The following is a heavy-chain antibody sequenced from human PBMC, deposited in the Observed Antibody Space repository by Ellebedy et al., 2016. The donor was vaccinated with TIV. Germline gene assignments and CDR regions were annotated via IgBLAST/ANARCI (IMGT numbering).Heavy chain of an antibody. J-gene: IGHJ4*02. D-gene: IGHD5-18*01. Sequence: GESLKISCEASGITLSTSYVSWVRQAPGKGLEWVSAIYRVRDTYYADSVKGRFAISRDNSKDTLHLQMDTLRVEDTAVYYCATRLGEGIQLWGGFDYWGQGTLVTVSS. CDR3: ATRLGEGIQLWGGFDY. CDR1: GITLSTSY. CDR2: IYRVRDT. V-gene: IGHV3-53*01.